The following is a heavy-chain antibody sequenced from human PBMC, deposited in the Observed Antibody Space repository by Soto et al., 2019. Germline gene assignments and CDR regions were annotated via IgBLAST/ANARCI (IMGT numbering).Heavy chain of an antibody. CDR1: GYTFTSYG. Sequence: VASVKVSCKASGYTFTSYGISWVRQAPGQGLEWMGWISAYNGNTNYAQKLQGRVTMTTDTSTSTAYMELRSLRSDDTAVYCCARDWAAAGPLDYWGQGTLVTVSS. CDR3: ARDWAAAGPLDY. D-gene: IGHD6-13*01. CDR2: ISAYNGNT. J-gene: IGHJ4*02. V-gene: IGHV1-18*01.